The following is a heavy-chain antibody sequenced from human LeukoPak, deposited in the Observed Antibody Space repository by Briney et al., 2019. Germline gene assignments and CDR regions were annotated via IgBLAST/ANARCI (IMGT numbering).Heavy chain of an antibody. V-gene: IGHV3-7*03. Sequence: GGSLRLSCAASGFTFSSYWMSWVRQAPGKGLEWVANIKEDGSEKYYVDSLKGRFTISRDNAKNSLYLQMNSLRAEDTAVYYCARDGHYDILTGYFQDWGQGTLVTVSS. D-gene: IGHD3-9*01. J-gene: IGHJ1*01. CDR1: GFTFSSYW. CDR3: ARDGHYDILTGYFQD. CDR2: IKEDGSEK.